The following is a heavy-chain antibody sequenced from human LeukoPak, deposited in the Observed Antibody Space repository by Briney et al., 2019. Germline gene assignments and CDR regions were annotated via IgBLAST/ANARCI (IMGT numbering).Heavy chain of an antibody. J-gene: IGHJ4*02. CDR2: IYYSGST. V-gene: IGHV4-59*01. Sequence: SETLSLTCTVSGGSISSYYWSWIRQPPGKGLEWIGYIYYSGSTNYNPSLKSRVTISVDTSKNQFSLKLSSGTAADTAVYYCARDRTGTYDYWGQGTLVTVSS. CDR1: GGSISSYY. CDR3: ARDRTGTYDY. D-gene: IGHD1-1*01.